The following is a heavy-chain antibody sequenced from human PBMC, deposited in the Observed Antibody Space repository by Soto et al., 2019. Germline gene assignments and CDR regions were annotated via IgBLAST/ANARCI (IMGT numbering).Heavy chain of an antibody. CDR3: ATIRLVYGMDV. V-gene: IGHV1-24*01. Sequence: ASVKVSWKASGGTFSSYAISWVRQAPGKGLEWMGGFDPEDGETIYAQKFQGRVTMTEDTSTDTAYMELSSLRSEDTAVYYCATIRLVYGMDVWGQGTTVTVSS. CDR1: GGTFSSYA. J-gene: IGHJ6*02. D-gene: IGHD3-9*01. CDR2: FDPEDGET.